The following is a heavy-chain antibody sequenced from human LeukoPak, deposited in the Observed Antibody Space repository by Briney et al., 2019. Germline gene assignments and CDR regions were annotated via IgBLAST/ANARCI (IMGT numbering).Heavy chain of an antibody. J-gene: IGHJ4*02. D-gene: IGHD6-13*01. CDR3: ARDPSSSWHFDY. Sequence: GRSLRLSCAASGFTFSSYGMHWVRQAPGKGLEWVAVISFDATNKYYADSVKGRFTISRDNSKNTLYLQMDSLRAEDTAVYYCARDPSSSWHFDYWGQGTLVTVSS. V-gene: IGHV3-30*03. CDR1: GFTFSSYG. CDR2: ISFDATNK.